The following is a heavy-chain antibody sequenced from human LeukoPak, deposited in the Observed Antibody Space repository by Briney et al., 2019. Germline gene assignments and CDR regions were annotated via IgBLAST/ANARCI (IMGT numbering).Heavy chain of an antibody. CDR3: ARMCGGDCRGGFDY. CDR1: GHSITSGYY. CDR2: MYHSGST. J-gene: IGHJ4*02. Sequence: ASETLSLTCVVSGHSITSGYYWGWIRQPPGKGLEWIASMYHSGSTYYKPSLKSRVTISVDTSKNQFSLKVNSVTAADTAVYYCARMCGGDCRGGFDYWGQGTLVTVSS. D-gene: IGHD2-21*01. V-gene: IGHV4-38-2*01.